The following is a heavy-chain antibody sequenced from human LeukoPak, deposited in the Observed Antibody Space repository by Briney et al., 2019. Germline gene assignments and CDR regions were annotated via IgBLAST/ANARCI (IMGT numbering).Heavy chain of an antibody. CDR1: GGSISRYY. D-gene: IGHD3-3*01. J-gene: IGHJ5*02. V-gene: IGHV4-59*08. CDR3: ARHGFTIFGVVTKKRGWFDP. CDR2: IYYSGST. Sequence: SETLSLTCTVSGGSISRYYWSWIRQPPGKGLDWIGYIYYSGSTNYNPSLKSRVTISRDPSKNQFSLKLSSVTAADTAVYYCARHGFTIFGVVTKKRGWFDPWGQGTLVTVSS.